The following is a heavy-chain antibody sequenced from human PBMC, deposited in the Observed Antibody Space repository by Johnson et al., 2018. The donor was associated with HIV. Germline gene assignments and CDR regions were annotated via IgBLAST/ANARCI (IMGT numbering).Heavy chain of an antibody. CDR1: RFTFSSYG. V-gene: IGHV3-30*02. D-gene: IGHD3-22*01. J-gene: IGHJ3*02. CDR2: VRYDGSNK. CDR3: ARDVHMERYYDSSGYPPPHAVDI. Sequence: VQLVESGGGVVQPGGSLRLSCTASRFTFSSYGMHWVRQAPGKGLEWMAFVRYDGSNKYYADSVKGRFTISRDNSKNQLYLQMNSLRPEATAVYYCARDVHMERYYDSSGYPPPHAVDIWGQGTMVTVSS.